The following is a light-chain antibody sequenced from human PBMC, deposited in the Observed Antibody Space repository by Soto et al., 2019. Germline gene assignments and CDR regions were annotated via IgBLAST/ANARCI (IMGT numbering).Light chain of an antibody. V-gene: IGLV2-14*01. CDR3: QSYDSSLSGYV. J-gene: IGLJ1*01. Sequence: SVLAQPASVSGSPGQSITISCSGSTSDVGNGFDSVSWYQQHPGKAPKLIIYEVTNRPSGVSSRFSGSRSGNTASLAITGLQAEDEADYYCQSYDSSLSGYVFGTGTKVTVL. CDR1: TSDVGNGFDS. CDR2: EVT.